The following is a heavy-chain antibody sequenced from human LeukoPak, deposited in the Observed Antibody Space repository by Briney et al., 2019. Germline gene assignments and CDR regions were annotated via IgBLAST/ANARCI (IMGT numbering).Heavy chain of an antibody. CDR3: ARVPLYYDILTGYYSKYFDY. CDR2: IYYSGST. V-gene: IGHV4-30-4*01. CDR1: GGSISSGDYY. Sequence: PSETLSLTCTVSGGSISSGDYYWSWIRQPPGKGLEWIGYIYYSGSTYYNPSLKSRVTISVDTSKNRFSLKLSSVTAADTAVYYCARVPLYYDILTGYYSKYFDYWGQGTLVTVSS. J-gene: IGHJ4*02. D-gene: IGHD3-9*01.